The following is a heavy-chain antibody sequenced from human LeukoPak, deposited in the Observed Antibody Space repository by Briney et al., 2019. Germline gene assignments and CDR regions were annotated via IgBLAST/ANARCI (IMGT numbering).Heavy chain of an antibody. Sequence: PGRSLRLSCAASGFTFSSYGMHWVRQAPGKGLEWVAVIWYDGSNKYYADSVKGRFTISRDNSKNTLYLQMNSLRAEDTAVYYCAGDRVRYCSGGSCYNFDYWGQGTLVTVSS. V-gene: IGHV3-33*01. CDR1: GFTFSSYG. D-gene: IGHD2-15*01. CDR3: AGDRVRYCSGGSCYNFDY. CDR2: IWYDGSNK. J-gene: IGHJ4*02.